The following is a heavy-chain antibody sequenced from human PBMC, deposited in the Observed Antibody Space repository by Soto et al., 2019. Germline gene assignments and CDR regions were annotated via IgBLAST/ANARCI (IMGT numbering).Heavy chain of an antibody. Sequence: ASVRVSCKASGYTFTDHYMQWVRQAPGQGLEWMGWINPDSGDTDYAQKFQGRVTMTRDTSISTAYMEVSRLRSEDTAMYYCTTHAGYYYNDYWGQGTLVTVSS. CDR2: INPDSGDT. CDR1: GYTFTDHY. V-gene: IGHV1-2*02. CDR3: TTHAGYYYNDY. J-gene: IGHJ4*02. D-gene: IGHD3-9*01.